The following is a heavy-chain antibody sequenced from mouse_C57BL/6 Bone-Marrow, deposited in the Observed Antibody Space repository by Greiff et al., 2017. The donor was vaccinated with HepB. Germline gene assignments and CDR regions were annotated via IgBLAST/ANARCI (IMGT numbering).Heavy chain of an antibody. CDR2: IDPSDSYT. CDR1: GYTFTSYW. D-gene: IGHD2-4*01. Sequence: QVQLQQPGAELVRPGTSVKLSCKASGYTFTSYWMHWVKQRPGQGLEWIGVIDPSDSYTNYNQKFKGKATLTVDTSSSTAYMQLSSLTSEDSAVYYCAALYDDYSDFDYWGQGTTLTVSS. J-gene: IGHJ2*01. CDR3: AALYDDYSDFDY. V-gene: IGHV1-59*01.